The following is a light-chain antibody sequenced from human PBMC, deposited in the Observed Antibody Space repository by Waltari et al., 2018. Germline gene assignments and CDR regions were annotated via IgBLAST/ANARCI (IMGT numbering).Light chain of an antibody. CDR3: QQSYITPLT. V-gene: IGKV1-39*01. J-gene: IGKJ4*01. Sequence: DIQMTQSPSSLSASVGDRVTITCRASQSISSYLNWYQQKPGKAPKLLIYAASSLQSGVPSRFSVSGSGTDFTLTISSLQPEDFATYYCQQSYITPLTFGGGTKVEIK. CDR1: QSISSY. CDR2: AAS.